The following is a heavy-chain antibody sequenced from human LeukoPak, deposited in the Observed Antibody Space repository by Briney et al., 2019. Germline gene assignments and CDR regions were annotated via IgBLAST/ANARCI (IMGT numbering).Heavy chain of an antibody. V-gene: IGHV4-59*01. Sequence: SETLSLTCTVSGGSISSYYWSWIRQPPGKGLEWIGYIYYSGSTNYNPSLKSRVTISVDTSKNQFSLKLSSVTAADTAMYYCARWGYARSFDYWDQGTLVTVSS. D-gene: IGHD5-12*01. CDR3: ARWGYARSFDY. CDR1: GGSISSYY. CDR2: IYYSGST. J-gene: IGHJ4*02.